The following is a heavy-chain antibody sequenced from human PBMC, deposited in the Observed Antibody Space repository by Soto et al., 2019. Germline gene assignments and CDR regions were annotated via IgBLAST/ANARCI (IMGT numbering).Heavy chain of an antibody. J-gene: IGHJ5*02. CDR1: GGSISSYY. Sequence: SETLSLTCTVSGGSISSYYWSWIRQPPGKGLERIGYIYYSGSTNYNPSLKSRVTISVDTSKNQFSLKLSSVTAADTAVYYCARHIGYSSGWYLNWFDPCGQGTLVTVSS. V-gene: IGHV4-59*08. CDR3: ARHIGYSSGWYLNWFDP. CDR2: IYYSGST. D-gene: IGHD6-19*01.